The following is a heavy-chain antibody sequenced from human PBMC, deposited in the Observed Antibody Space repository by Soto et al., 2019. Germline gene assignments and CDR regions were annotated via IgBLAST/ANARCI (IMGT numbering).Heavy chain of an antibody. Sequence: QVQLQQWGAGLLKPSETLSLTCAVYGGSFSGYYWSWIRQPPGKGLEWIGEINHSGSTNYNPSLKSRVNKSVDTAKNQVHRKLITVTAANTAVHYCASPGIPADGTTGGEYYWGQGTLVTVSS. V-gene: IGHV4-34*01. CDR2: INHSGST. CDR1: GGSFSGYY. CDR3: ASPGIPADGTTGGEYY. J-gene: IGHJ4*02. D-gene: IGHD6-13*01.